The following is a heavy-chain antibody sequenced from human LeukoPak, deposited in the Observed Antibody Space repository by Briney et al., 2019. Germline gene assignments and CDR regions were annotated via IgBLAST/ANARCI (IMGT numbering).Heavy chain of an antibody. J-gene: IGHJ4*02. D-gene: IGHD6-13*01. Sequence: GGSLRLSCAAFGFTFSYYEMNWVRQAPGKGLEWVSYISNSGATIYYADSVKGRFTISRDNAKSSLFLQMNSLRAEDTGVYYCARATFSSSGHSYWGQGTLVTVSS. CDR2: ISNSGATI. CDR1: GFTFSYYE. CDR3: ARATFSSSGHSY. V-gene: IGHV3-48*03.